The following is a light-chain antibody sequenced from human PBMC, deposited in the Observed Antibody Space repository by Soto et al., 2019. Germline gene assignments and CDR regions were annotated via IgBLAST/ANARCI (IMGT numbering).Light chain of an antibody. CDR1: SSDVGSYNL. CDR3: SSFAVISTYLL. CDR2: EGS. Sequence: QSALTQPASVSGSPGQSITISCTGTSSDVGSYNLVSWYQQHPGKAPKLMIYEGSKRPSGVSNRFSGSKSGNTASLTISGLRVEDGADYYCSSFAVISTYLLFGGGTKFTAL. V-gene: IGLV2-23*01. J-gene: IGLJ2*01.